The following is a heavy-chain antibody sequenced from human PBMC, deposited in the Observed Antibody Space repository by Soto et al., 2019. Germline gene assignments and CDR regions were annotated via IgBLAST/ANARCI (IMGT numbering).Heavy chain of an antibody. V-gene: IGHV3-74*01. Sequence: EVQLVESGGGLVQPGGSLRLSCAASGFTFNTYWLHWVRQAPGKGLVWVSRVNMDGSTTTYADSVKGRFTISRDDAKATVYLQMASLRDEDTAVYYCARGAKGQWLVDYWGQGALVTVSS. D-gene: IGHD6-19*01. CDR2: VNMDGSTT. J-gene: IGHJ4*02. CDR1: GFTFNTYW. CDR3: ARGAKGQWLVDY.